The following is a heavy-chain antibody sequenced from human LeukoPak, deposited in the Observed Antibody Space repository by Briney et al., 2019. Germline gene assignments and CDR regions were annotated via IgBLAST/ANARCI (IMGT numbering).Heavy chain of an antibody. V-gene: IGHV4-39*01. CDR1: GGSISSSSYY. D-gene: IGHD2-2*01. J-gene: IGHJ6*02. CDR3: ASPNAGRYCSSTSCSTSYYYYYGMDV. Sequence: PSETLSLTCTVSGGSISSSSYYWGWIRQPPGKGLEWIGSIYYSGSTYYNPSLKSRVTISVDTSKNQFSLKLSSVTAADTAVYYCASPNAGRYCSSTSCSTSYYYYYGMDVWGQGTTVTVSS. CDR2: IYYSGST.